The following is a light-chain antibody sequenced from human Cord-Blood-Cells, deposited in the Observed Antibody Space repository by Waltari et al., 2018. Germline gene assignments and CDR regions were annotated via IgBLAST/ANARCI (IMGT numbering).Light chain of an antibody. V-gene: IGLV2-23*02. CDR3: CSYAGSSTFV. CDR1: SSDVGSYNL. Sequence: QSALTPPASVSGSPGQSLTIPCTGTSSDVGSYNLLSWYQQHPGKSPKLMIYEDSKRPSGVSNRFSGSKSGNTASLTISGLQAEDEADYYCCSYAGSSTFVFGTGTKVTVL. CDR2: EDS. J-gene: IGLJ1*01.